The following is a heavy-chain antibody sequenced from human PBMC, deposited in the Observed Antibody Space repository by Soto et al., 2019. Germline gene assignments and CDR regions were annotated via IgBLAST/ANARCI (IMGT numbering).Heavy chain of an antibody. Sequence: QVQLVESGGGVVQPGTSLRLSCVGSGFTFRSYVIHWVRQAPGKGLEWVALTSYDGSNNFYGESVKGRFTISRHNSRNTVELQMDSLRFEDTALYYCARWGTTGGLDVWGHGTLVSVSS. J-gene: IGHJ4*01. CDR2: TSYDGSNN. CDR3: ARWGTTGGLDV. CDR1: GFTFRSYV. V-gene: IGHV3-33*05. D-gene: IGHD3-16*01.